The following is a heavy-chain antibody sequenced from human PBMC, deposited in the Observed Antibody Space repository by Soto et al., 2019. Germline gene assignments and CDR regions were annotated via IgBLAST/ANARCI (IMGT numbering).Heavy chain of an antibody. Sequence: SETLSLTCAVSGGSISSGGYSWSWIRQPPGKGLEWIGYIYHSGSTYYNPSLKSRVTISVDRSKNQFSLKLSSVTAADTAVYYCARADTAMVTDYWGQGILVTVSS. D-gene: IGHD5-18*01. CDR2: IYHSGST. CDR3: ARADTAMVTDY. CDR1: GGSISSGGYS. V-gene: IGHV4-30-2*01. J-gene: IGHJ4*02.